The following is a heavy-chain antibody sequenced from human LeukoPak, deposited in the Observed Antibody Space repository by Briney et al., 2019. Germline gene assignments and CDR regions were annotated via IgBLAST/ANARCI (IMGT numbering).Heavy chain of an antibody. CDR2: INANSGDT. D-gene: IGHD3-3*01. Sequence: ASVKVSCKASGHTFTGYYMHWVRQAPGQGLEWMGWINANSGDTSYAQKFQGRVTMTRDTSISTAYMELSRLRSDDTAVYYCARGQHSYDFWSGYSLQYFDYWGQGTLVTVSS. J-gene: IGHJ4*02. CDR1: GHTFTGYY. CDR3: ARGQHSYDFWSGYSLQYFDY. V-gene: IGHV1-2*02.